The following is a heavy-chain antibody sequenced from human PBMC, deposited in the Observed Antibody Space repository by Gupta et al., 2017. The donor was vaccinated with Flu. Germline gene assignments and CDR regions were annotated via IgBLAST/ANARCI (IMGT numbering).Heavy chain of an antibody. CDR2: ISGSGGST. CDR1: GFTFSSYA. CDR3: AKVTSGYSSSWYFNY. J-gene: IGHJ4*02. Sequence: LESGGGLVQPGGSLRLSCAASGFTFSSYAMSWVRQAPGKGLEWVSAISGSGGSTYYADSVKGRFTISRDNSKNTLYLQMNSLRAEDTAVYYCAKVTSGYSSSWYFNYWGQGTLVTVSS. D-gene: IGHD6-13*01. V-gene: IGHV3-23*01.